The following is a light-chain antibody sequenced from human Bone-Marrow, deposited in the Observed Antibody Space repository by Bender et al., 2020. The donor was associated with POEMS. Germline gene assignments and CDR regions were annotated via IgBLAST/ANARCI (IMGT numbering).Light chain of an antibody. J-gene: IGLJ3*02. Sequence: QSVLTQPPSVSGAPGQRVTISCTGNSSNIGAGYDVHWFQQLPGTAPKLLIYGNSNRPSGVPDRFSGSKSGASASLAITGLQAEDEAAYYCGAWDDSLIGPVFGGGTKLTVL. CDR3: GAWDDSLIGPV. CDR1: SSNIGAGYD. CDR2: GNS. V-gene: IGLV1-40*01.